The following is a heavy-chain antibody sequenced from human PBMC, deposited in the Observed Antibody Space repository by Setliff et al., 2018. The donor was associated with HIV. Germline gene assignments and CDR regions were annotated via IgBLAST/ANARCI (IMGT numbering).Heavy chain of an antibody. Sequence: SETLSLTCAVYGRSFSGYYWNWIRQSPGKGLEWIGEINHSGGTNYNPSLKSRVTMSIDTSKNQFSLNVSSVTAADTAVYYCARVVITMVRGVISAWFDPWGQGTLVTVSS. CDR1: GRSFSGYY. J-gene: IGHJ5*02. CDR2: INHSGGT. V-gene: IGHV4-34*01. D-gene: IGHD3-10*01. CDR3: ARVVITMVRGVISAWFDP.